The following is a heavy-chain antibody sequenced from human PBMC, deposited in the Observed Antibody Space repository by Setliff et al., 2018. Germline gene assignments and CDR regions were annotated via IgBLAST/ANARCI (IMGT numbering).Heavy chain of an antibody. CDR2: INPDNGNR. Sequence: GASVKVSCKASGFTLTSYPIHWVRQAPGQRLEWMGWINPDNGNRKYSQRFQGRVTITRDTSASTVFLELSTLRSEDTAVYYCTRDFLGATASFDIWGQGPLVTVSS. CDR3: TRDFLGATASFDI. J-gene: IGHJ4*02. V-gene: IGHV1-3*01. CDR1: GFTLTSYP. D-gene: IGHD3-9*01.